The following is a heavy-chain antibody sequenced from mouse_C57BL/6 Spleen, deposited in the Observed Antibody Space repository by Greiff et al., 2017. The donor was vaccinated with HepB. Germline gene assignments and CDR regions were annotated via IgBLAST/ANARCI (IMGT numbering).Heavy chain of an antibody. V-gene: IGHV1-69*01. J-gene: IGHJ3*01. CDR2: IDPSDSYT. CDR1: GYTFTSYW. D-gene: IGHD2-4*01. CDR3: AREDYERAWFAY. Sequence: VKLQQPGAELVMPGASVKLSCKASGYTFTSYWMHWVKQRPGQGLEWIGEIDPSDSYTNYNQKFKGKSTLTVDKSSSTAYMQLSSLTSEDSAVDYCAREDYERAWFAYWGQGTLVTVSA.